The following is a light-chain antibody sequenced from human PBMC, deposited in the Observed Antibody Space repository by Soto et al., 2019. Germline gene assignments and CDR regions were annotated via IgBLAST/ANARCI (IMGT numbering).Light chain of an antibody. CDR1: SSDVGSYNL. CDR3: CSYAGSSTSVV. Sequence: QSSLTQPASVSGSPGQSITISCTGTSSDVGSYNLVSWYQQHPGKAPKLMIYEGSKRPSGVSNRFSGSKSGNTASLTISERQAEDEADYYCCSYAGSSTSVVFGGGTKLTVL. CDR2: EGS. V-gene: IGLV2-23*01. J-gene: IGLJ2*01.